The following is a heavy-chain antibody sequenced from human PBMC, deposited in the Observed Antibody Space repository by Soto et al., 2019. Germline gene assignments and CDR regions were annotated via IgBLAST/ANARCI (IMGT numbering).Heavy chain of an antibody. J-gene: IGHJ4*02. CDR1: GYTFTSYG. Sequence: GASVKVSCKASGYTFTSYGISWVRQAPGQGLEWMGGIIPIFGTANYAQKFQGRVTITADESTSTAYMELSSLRSEDTAVYYCARDNSGSYYSSPYYFDYWGQGTLVTVSS. CDR2: IIPIFGTA. D-gene: IGHD1-26*01. V-gene: IGHV1-69*13. CDR3: ARDNSGSYYSSPYYFDY.